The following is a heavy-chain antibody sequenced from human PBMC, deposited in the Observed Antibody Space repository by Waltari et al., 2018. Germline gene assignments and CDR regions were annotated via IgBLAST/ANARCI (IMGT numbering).Heavy chain of an antibody. V-gene: IGHV7-4-1*02. Sequence: QVQLVQSGSESKKPGASVKVSCKASGYTFTRYAMNWVRQAPGQGLEWMGWINTNTGNPTYAQGFTGRFVFSLDPSVSTAYLQISSLKAEDTAVYYCARAGRGYYDSSGYYDGRFVFDYWGQGTLVTVSS. D-gene: IGHD3-22*01. CDR2: INTNTGNP. CDR1: GYTFTRYA. CDR3: ARAGRGYYDSSGYYDGRFVFDY. J-gene: IGHJ4*02.